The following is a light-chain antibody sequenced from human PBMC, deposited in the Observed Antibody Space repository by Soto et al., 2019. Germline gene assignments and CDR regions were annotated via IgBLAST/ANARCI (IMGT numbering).Light chain of an antibody. CDR3: AAWDDSLNGPV. V-gene: IGLV1-44*01. J-gene: IGLJ2*01. CDR1: SFNIGINT. CDR2: SNN. Sequence: QSVLTQPPSASGTPGQRVTISCSGSSFNIGINTVNWYQQLPGTAPKLLIYSNNQRPSGVPDRFSGSKSGTSASLAISGLQSEDEAYYHCAAWDDSLNGPVFGGGTKLTVL.